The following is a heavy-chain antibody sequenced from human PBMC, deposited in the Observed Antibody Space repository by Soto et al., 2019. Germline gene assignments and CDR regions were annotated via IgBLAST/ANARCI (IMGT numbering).Heavy chain of an antibody. CDR3: ASRPRWYDSSGYSGSDDAFDI. Sequence: GASVKVSCKVSGGTFSSYAISWVRQAPGQGLEWMGGIIPIFGTANYAQKFQGRVTITADKSTSTAYMELSSLRSEDTAVYYCASRPRWYDSSGYSGSDDAFDIWGQGTMVTVSS. CDR1: GGTFSSYA. V-gene: IGHV1-69*06. J-gene: IGHJ3*02. CDR2: IIPIFGTA. D-gene: IGHD3-22*01.